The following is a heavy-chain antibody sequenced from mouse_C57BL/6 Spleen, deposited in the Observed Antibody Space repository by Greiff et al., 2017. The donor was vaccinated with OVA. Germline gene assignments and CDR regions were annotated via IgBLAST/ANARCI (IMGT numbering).Heavy chain of an antibody. J-gene: IGHJ4*01. D-gene: IGHD4-1*01. V-gene: IGHV2-6*01. Sequence: VKLQESGPGLVAPSQSLSITCTVSGFSLTSYGVDWVRQSPGKGLEWLGVIWGVGSTNYNSALKSRLSISKDNSKSQVFLQMNSLQTDDTAMYYCARKLTGTWAMDYWGQGTSVTVSS. CDR2: IWGVGST. CDR3: ARKLTGTWAMDY. CDR1: GFSLTSYG.